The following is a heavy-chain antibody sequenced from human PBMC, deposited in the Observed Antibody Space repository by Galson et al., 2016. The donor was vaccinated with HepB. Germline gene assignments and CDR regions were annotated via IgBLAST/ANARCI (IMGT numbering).Heavy chain of an antibody. CDR1: GYTFSNYG. D-gene: IGHD3-9*01. Sequence: SVKVSCKASGYTFSNYGISWVRQAPGQGLEWMAWISGYNGKTNYEQELEGRVTMTTDTSTSTAYMELRGLKSDDTALYYCAGDMKDYEIVPGVFEYWGQGTLVTVSS. CDR2: ISGYNGKT. J-gene: IGHJ4*02. V-gene: IGHV1-18*01. CDR3: AGDMKDYEIVPGVFEY.